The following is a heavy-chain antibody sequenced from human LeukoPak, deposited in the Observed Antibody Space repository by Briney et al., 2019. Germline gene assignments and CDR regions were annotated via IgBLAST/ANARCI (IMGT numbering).Heavy chain of an antibody. Sequence: PGGSLRLSCAASGFTFSSYWMSWVRQAPGKGLEWVANIKQDGSEKYYVDSVKGRFTISRDNSKNSLYLQMNSLRTEDTALYYCAKDIGQGTGSGSLSFDYWGQGTLVTVSS. J-gene: IGHJ4*02. D-gene: IGHD3-10*01. V-gene: IGHV3-7*03. CDR3: AKDIGQGTGSGSLSFDY. CDR2: IKQDGSEK. CDR1: GFTFSSYW.